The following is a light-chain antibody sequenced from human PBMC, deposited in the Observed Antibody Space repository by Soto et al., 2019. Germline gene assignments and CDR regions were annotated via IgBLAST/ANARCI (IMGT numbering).Light chain of an antibody. CDR1: QSVSSY. J-gene: IGKJ2*01. V-gene: IGKV3-11*01. CDR2: DAS. Sequence: EIVLTQSPATLSLSPGERATLSCRASQSVSSYLAWYQQKPGQAPSLLIYDASNRATGIPARFSGSGSGTDFTLTIGSLEPEDFAVYYCQQRSNWPPTFGQGTKLEIK. CDR3: QQRSNWPPT.